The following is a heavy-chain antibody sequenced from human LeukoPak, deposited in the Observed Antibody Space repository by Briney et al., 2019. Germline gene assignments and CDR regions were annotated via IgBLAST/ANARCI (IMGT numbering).Heavy chain of an antibody. CDR1: GGSISSSSHY. CDR2: IYYSGST. J-gene: IGHJ6*02. V-gene: IGHV4-39*07. CDR3: ARDRGYYGMDV. Sequence: SETLSLTCTVSGGSISSSSHYWGWIRQPPGKGLEWIGSIYYSGSTYYNPSLKSRVTISVNTSKNQFSLKVSSVTAADTAVYYCARDRGYYGMDVWGQGTTVTVSS.